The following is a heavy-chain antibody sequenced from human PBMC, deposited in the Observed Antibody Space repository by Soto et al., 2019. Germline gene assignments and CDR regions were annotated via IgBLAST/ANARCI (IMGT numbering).Heavy chain of an antibody. CDR1: GFAFSNAW. V-gene: IGHV3-15*01. CDR2: IISKTDGGTT. D-gene: IGHD2-2*01. Sequence: PGGSLRLSCAASGFAFSNAWMSWVRQAPGKGLEWVGRIISKTDGGTTDYAAPVKGRFTISRDDSKNTLYLQMSSLKTEDTAVYYCAAGTGRTDFDYWGQGTLVTVSS. J-gene: IGHJ4*02. CDR3: AAGTGRTDFDY.